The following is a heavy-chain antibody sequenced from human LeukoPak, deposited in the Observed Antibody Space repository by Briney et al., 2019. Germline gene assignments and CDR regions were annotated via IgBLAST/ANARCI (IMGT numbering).Heavy chain of an antibody. CDR3: TRGDYGAYGYDAFDI. CDR1: GFTFRNYW. Sequence: GGSLRLSCAASGFTFRNYWMHWVRQAPGKGLVWVSRINSNGSSTSYADSVKGRFTISRDNAKNTLYLQMNSLRAEDTAMYYCTRGDYGAYGYDAFDIWGQGTMVAVSS. J-gene: IGHJ3*02. V-gene: IGHV3-74*01. D-gene: IGHD4-17*01. CDR2: INSNGSST.